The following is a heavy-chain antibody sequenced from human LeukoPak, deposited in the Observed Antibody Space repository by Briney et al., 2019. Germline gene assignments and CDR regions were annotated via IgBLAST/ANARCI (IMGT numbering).Heavy chain of an antibody. D-gene: IGHD3-22*01. CDR1: GYTFTSYD. V-gene: IGHV1-8*01. CDR2: MNPNSGNT. J-gene: IGHJ4*02. CDR3: ARGYYYDSSGYYQLDY. Sequence: ASVKVSWKASGYTFTSYDINWVRQATGQGLEWMGWMNPNSGNTGYAQKFQGWVTMIRDTSISTAYMELSRLRSDDTAVYYCARGYYYDSSGYYQLDYWGQGTLVTVSS.